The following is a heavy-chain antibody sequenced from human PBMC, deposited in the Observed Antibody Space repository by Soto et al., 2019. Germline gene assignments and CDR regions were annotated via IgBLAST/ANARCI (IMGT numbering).Heavy chain of an antibody. CDR2: IYYSGST. CDR3: ATDQVPAALLRWFDP. J-gene: IGHJ5*02. Sequence: PSETLSLTCTVSGGSISSYYWSWIRQPPGKGLEWIGYIYYSGSTNYNPSLKSRVTISVDTSKNQFSLKLSSVTAADTAVYYCATDQVPAALLRWFDPWRQGTLVPVSS. CDR1: GGSISSYY. V-gene: IGHV4-59*01. D-gene: IGHD2-2*01.